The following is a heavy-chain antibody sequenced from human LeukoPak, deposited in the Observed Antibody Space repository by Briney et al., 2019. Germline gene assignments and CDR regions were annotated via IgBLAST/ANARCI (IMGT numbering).Heavy chain of an antibody. CDR2: IYYSGST. CDR1: GGSIRSATYY. J-gene: IGHJ3*01. V-gene: IGHV4-39*02. CDR3: ARDIAKANCGGDCRFVDAFDV. D-gene: IGHD2-21*02. Sequence: PSETLSLTCTVSGGSIRSATYYWGWIRQPPGKGLEWIGSIYYSGSTDYNPSLKSRVTISVDTSKKQLSLKLSSVTAADTAVYYCARDIAKANCGGDCRFVDAFDVWGQGTMVTVSP.